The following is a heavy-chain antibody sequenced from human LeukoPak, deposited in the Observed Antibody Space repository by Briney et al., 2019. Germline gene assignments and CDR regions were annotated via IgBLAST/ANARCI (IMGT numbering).Heavy chain of an antibody. CDR1: GFTFSSHG. Sequence: GGSLRLSCAASGFTFSSHGMHWVRQAPGKGLEWVAVISYDGSNKYYADSVKGRFTISRDNSKNTLYLQMNSLRAEDTAVYYCAKDLGYYDSSGYPLDYWGQGTLVTVSS. CDR3: AKDLGYYDSSGYPLDY. D-gene: IGHD3-22*01. V-gene: IGHV3-30*18. CDR2: ISYDGSNK. J-gene: IGHJ4*02.